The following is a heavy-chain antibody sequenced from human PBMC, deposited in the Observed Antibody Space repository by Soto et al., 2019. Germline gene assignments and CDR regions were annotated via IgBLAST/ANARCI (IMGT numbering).Heavy chain of an antibody. CDR3: ARESSGRYDWFDP. CDR1: GGSISSYY. V-gene: IGHV4-59*01. D-gene: IGHD3-22*01. Sequence: QVQLQESGPGLVKPSETLSLTCSVFGGSISSYYWSWIRQPPGKGLEWIGYIHYTGSTNYNPSLDNRVTISVDTSKNQFSLTLRSVTAADTAVYYCARESSGRYDWFDPWGQGALVTVSS. J-gene: IGHJ5*02. CDR2: IHYTGST.